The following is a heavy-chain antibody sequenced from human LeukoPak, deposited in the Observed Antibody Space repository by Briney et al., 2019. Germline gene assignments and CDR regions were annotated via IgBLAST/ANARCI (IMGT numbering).Heavy chain of an antibody. CDR3: ARAMSTFGGVRNYFDS. D-gene: IGHD3-16*01. J-gene: IGHJ4*02. CDR1: GFTFSAHN. Sequence: PGGSLRLSCAASGFTFSAHNMNWVRQAPGKGLEWISFVSISSGTIYYADSVKGRFRISRDNAKSSLDLEMNSLRAEDTAVYYCARAMSTFGGVRNYFDSWGQGTLVTVSS. CDR2: VSISSGTI. V-gene: IGHV3-48*04.